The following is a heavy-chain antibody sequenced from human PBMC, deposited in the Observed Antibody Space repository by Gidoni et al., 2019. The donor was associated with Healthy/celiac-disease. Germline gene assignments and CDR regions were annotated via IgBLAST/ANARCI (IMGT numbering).Heavy chain of an antibody. V-gene: IGHV4-34*01. J-gene: IGHJ6*02. CDR1: GGSFSGHY. CDR2: INHSGST. CDR3: GSSGGMDV. D-gene: IGHD3-10*01. Sequence: QVQLQQWGAGLLKPSATLSLTCAVYGGSFSGHYWSWIRQPPGKGREWIGEINHSGSTKYNPSLKSRVNISVYTAKNQVSRKRSSVTAAEKDVYYLGSSGGMDVWGQGTTVTVSS.